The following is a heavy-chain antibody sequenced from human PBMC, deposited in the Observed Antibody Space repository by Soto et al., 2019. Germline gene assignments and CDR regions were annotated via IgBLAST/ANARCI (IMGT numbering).Heavy chain of an antibody. D-gene: IGHD6-19*01. CDR3: ARPSSGWSHDAFAI. CDR2: IYPGDPDT. J-gene: IGHJ3*02. V-gene: IGHV5-51*01. CDR1: GYSFTTYW. Sequence: PGESLKISCKSYGYSFTTYWIAWVRQMPGKGLEWMGIIYPGDPDTRYSPSFQGQVTISADKSISTAYLQWSSLKASDTAMYYCARPSSGWSHDAFAIWGQGTMVTVSS.